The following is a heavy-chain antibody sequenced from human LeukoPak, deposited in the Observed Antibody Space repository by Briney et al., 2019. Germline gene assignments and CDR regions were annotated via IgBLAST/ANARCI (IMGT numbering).Heavy chain of an antibody. J-gene: IGHJ4*02. V-gene: IGHV1-69*13. D-gene: IGHD6-6*01. CDR2: IIPIFGTA. CDR3: ARGRQLVGGFDY. Sequence: SVKVSCKASGGTFSSYAISWVRQAPGQGLEWMGGIIPIFGTANYAQKFQGRVTITADESTSTAYMELSSLRSGDTAVYYCARGRQLVGGFDYWGQGTLVTVSS. CDR1: GGTFSSYA.